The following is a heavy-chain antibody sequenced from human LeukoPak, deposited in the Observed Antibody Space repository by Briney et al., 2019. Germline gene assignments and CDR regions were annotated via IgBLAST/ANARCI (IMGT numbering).Heavy chain of an antibody. CDR3: ARDRNRPGYYFDY. CDR1: GGSISSYY. D-gene: IGHD1-14*01. J-gene: IGHJ4*02. CDR2: IYYGGST. Sequence: KPSETLSLTCTVSGGSISSYYWSWIRQPPGKGLEWIGYIYYGGSTNYNPSLKSRVTISVDTSKNQFSLKLSSVTAADTAVYYCARDRNRPGYYFDYWGQGTLVTVSS. V-gene: IGHV4-59*01.